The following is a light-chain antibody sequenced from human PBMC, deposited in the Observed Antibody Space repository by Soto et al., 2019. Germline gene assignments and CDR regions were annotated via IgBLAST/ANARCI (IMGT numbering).Light chain of an antibody. CDR1: QSVSSNN. Sequence: EIVLTQSPGPLYLSPGERATLSCRASQSVSSNNLAWYQQKLGQAPSLLIYGATTRATGIPDRFSGSESGTDFTLTINRLEPEDFAVYYCQKYGSSPLTFGGGTKRESK. J-gene: IGKJ4*01. CDR2: GAT. V-gene: IGKV3-20*01. CDR3: QKYGSSPLT.